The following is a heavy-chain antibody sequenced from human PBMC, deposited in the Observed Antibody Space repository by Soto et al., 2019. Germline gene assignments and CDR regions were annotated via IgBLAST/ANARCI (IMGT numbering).Heavy chain of an antibody. CDR3: AKEDLYGGKIPYFDY. Sequence: PVGSLRLSCAASGFTFSSYGMHWVRQAPGKGLEWVAVISYDGSNKYYADSVKGRFTISRDNSKNTLYLQMNSLRAEDTAVYYCAKEDLYGGKIPYFDYWGQGTLVTVSS. CDR1: GFTFSSYG. D-gene: IGHD4-17*01. CDR2: ISYDGSNK. V-gene: IGHV3-30*18. J-gene: IGHJ4*02.